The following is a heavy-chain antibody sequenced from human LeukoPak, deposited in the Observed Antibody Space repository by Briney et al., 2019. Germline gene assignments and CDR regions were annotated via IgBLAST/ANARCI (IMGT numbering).Heavy chain of an antibody. CDR2: ISYDGSNK. Sequence: GGSLRLSCAASGFTLSSYGMHWVRQAPGKGLEWVAVISYDGSNKYYADSVKGRFTISRDNSKNTLYLQMNSLRAEDTAVYYCAKDLSYGNWFDPWGQGTLVTVSS. D-gene: IGHD1-26*01. J-gene: IGHJ5*02. CDR3: AKDLSYGNWFDP. CDR1: GFTLSSYG. V-gene: IGHV3-30*18.